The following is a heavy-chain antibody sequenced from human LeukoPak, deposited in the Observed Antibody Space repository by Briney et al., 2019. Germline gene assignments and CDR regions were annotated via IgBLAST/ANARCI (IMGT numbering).Heavy chain of an antibody. CDR3: ARDHEYYYGSGSYYPGGCDY. CDR2: INPSGGST. D-gene: IGHD3-10*01. CDR1: GYTFTGYY. Sequence: ASVKVSCKASGYTFTGYYIHWVRQAPGQGLKWMGVINPSGGSTSYAQKFQGRVTMTRDTSTSTVYMELSSLRSEDTAVYYCARDHEYYYGSGSYYPGGCDYWGQGTLVTVSS. J-gene: IGHJ4*02. V-gene: IGHV1-46*01.